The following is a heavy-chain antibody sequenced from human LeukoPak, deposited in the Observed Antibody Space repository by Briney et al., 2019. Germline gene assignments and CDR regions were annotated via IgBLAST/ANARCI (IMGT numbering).Heavy chain of an antibody. Sequence: ASVKVSCKASGYTFTSYSIHWVRQAPGQGLEWMGWMNPNSGNTGYAQKFQGRVTITRNTSISTAYMELSSLRSEDTAVYYCASPSGWELGAGAFDIWGQGTMVTVSS. V-gene: IGHV1-8*03. CDR3: ASPSGWELGAGAFDI. J-gene: IGHJ3*02. D-gene: IGHD1-26*01. CDR1: GYTFTSYS. CDR2: MNPNSGNT.